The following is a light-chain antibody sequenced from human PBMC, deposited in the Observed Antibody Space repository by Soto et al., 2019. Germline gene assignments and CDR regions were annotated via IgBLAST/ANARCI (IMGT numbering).Light chain of an antibody. CDR3: QQADSIPLT. Sequence: DIQMTQSPSTLSGSLGDRVTITCRASQTISSWLAWYQQKPGRAPKILIFAASTLQRGVPSRFSGSGSGTDFTLTISSLQPEDSATYYCQQADSIPLTFGGGTKVDIK. V-gene: IGKV1-12*01. J-gene: IGKJ4*01. CDR1: QTISSW. CDR2: AAS.